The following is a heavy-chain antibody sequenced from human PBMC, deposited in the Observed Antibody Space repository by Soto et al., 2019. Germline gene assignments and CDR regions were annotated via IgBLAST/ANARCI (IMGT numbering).Heavy chain of an antibody. CDR2: IYDSGTT. CDR3: ATPGAQSLAAAGGIAFNF. Sequence: QLQLQESGPGLVKPTETLSLTCTVSGGSISSSYYYWGWIRQTPGKGLEWIGNIYDSGTTYYNPSLKSRVTISVDTSKNHFSLKLSSVTAADTAVYYCATPGAQSLAAAGGIAFNFWGQGTMVTVSS. CDR1: GGSISSSYYY. J-gene: IGHJ3*01. D-gene: IGHD6-13*01. V-gene: IGHV4-39*02.